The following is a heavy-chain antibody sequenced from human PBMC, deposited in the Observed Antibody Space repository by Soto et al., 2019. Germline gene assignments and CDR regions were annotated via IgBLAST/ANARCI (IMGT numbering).Heavy chain of an antibody. CDR3: AHSPHPAIVEATFDS. CDR1: GGTFSNYN. Sequence: QVQLVQSGAEVKKPGSSVKVSCKASGGTFSNYNINWVRQAPGQGLEWMGRIIPFLGITNYAQNFQGRVPITADKSTSTAYLELSSLRSEDTAIYYCAHSPHPAIVEATFDSWGQGTLVTVSS. CDR2: IIPFLGIT. V-gene: IGHV1-69*02. D-gene: IGHD1-26*01. J-gene: IGHJ4*02.